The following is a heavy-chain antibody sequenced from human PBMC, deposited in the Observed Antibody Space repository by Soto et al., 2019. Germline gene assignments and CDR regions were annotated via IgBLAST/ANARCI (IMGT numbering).Heavy chain of an antibody. Sequence: EVQLVESGGGLVQPGRSLRLSCAASGFSFDDYAMHWVRQAPGKGLEWVSGISWNSGNIGYADSVKGRFTISRDNAKNSLYLQMNRLRAEDTALYYCATLGTIDTGGMDVWGQGTTVTVSS. J-gene: IGHJ6*02. CDR3: ATLGTIDTGGMDV. CDR2: ISWNSGNI. V-gene: IGHV3-9*01. D-gene: IGHD2-2*01. CDR1: GFSFDDYA.